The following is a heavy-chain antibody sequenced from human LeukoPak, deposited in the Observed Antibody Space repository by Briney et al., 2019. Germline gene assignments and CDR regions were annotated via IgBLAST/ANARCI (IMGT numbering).Heavy chain of an antibody. CDR2: ITSSATI. Sequence: GGSLRLSCAASGFTFSSYTMNWVRQAPGKGLVWVSYITSSATIYYADSVKGRFTISRDNAKNSLYLQMSSLRAEDTAVYFCARSDYNSYMDVWGKGTTVAVSS. J-gene: IGHJ6*03. V-gene: IGHV3-48*04. CDR1: GFTFSSYT. CDR3: ARSDYNSYMDV.